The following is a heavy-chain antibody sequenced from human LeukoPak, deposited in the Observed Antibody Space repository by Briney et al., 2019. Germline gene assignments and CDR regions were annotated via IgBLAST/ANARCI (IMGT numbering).Heavy chain of an antibody. CDR3: AKAYGYYDLLGYFDY. CDR2: IKEGGSEK. V-gene: IGHV3-7*01. J-gene: IGHJ4*02. CDR1: GFTFNRDW. D-gene: IGHD3-22*01. Sequence: GGSLRLSCAASGFTFNRDWTAWVRPAPGKGLEWVANIKEGGSEKNYVDSVKGRFTISRDNSKNTLYLQMNSLRAEDTAVYYCAKAYGYYDLLGYFDYWGQGTLVTVSS.